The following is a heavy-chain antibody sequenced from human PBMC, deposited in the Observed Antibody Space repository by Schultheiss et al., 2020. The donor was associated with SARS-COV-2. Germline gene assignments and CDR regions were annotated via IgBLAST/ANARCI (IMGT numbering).Heavy chain of an antibody. CDR3: ARAPYSSGWYRFDY. CDR1: GGSISSGSYY. V-gene: IGHV4-61*02. Sequence: SETLSLTCTVSGGSISSGSYYWSWIRQPAGKGLEWIGRIYTSGSTNYNPSLRSRVTVSRDTSGKQISLKLTSVTAADTAVYYCARAPYSSGWYRFDYWGQGTLVTVSS. J-gene: IGHJ4*02. CDR2: IYTSGST. D-gene: IGHD6-19*01.